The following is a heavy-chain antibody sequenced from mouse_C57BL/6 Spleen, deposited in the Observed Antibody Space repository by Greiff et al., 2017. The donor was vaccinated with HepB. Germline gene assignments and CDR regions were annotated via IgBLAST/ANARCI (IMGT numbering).Heavy chain of an antibody. CDR3: TPHYYGSSYWFAY. D-gene: IGHD1-1*01. CDR2: IDPEDGDT. J-gene: IGHJ3*01. CDR1: GFNIKDYY. Sequence: EVQLVESGAELVRPGASVKLSCTASGFNIKDYYMHWVKQRPEQGLEWIGRIDPEDGDTEYAPKFQGKATMTADTSSNTAYLQLSSLTSEDTAVYYCTPHYYGSSYWFAYWGQGTLVTVSA. V-gene: IGHV14-1*01.